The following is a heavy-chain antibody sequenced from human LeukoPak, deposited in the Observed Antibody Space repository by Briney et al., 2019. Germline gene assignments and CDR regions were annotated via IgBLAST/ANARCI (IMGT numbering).Heavy chain of an antibody. CDR2: IYYSGST. V-gene: IGHV4-59*01. J-gene: IGHJ4*02. CDR3: ARDFDY. Sequence: SETLSLTCTVSGGSISNYYWSWVRQPPGKGLEWIAYIYYSGSTSYNPSLKSRVTISIDTSKNQFSLKLSSVTAADKAVYYCARDFDYWGQGTLVTVSS. CDR1: GGSISNYY.